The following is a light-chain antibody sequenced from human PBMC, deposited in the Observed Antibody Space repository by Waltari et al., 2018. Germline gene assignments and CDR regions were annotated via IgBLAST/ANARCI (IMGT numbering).Light chain of an antibody. V-gene: IGLV1-40*01. Sequence: QSVLTQPPSVSGAPGQRVTISCTGSSSNIGAGYDVHWYQQLPGTAPKLLIYGHSNRPSGVPDRFSGSKSGTSASLAITGLQAEDEADYYCQSYDSSLSAPYVFGTGTKVTVL. CDR1: SSNIGAGYD. CDR2: GHS. CDR3: QSYDSSLSAPYV. J-gene: IGLJ1*01.